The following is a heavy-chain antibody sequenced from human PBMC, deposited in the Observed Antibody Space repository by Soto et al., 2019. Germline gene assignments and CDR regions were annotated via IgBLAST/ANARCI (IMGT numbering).Heavy chain of an antibody. Sequence: ASVKVSCKASGYTFTSYDINWVRQATGQGLEWMGWMNPNSGNTGYAQKFQGRVTMTRSTSISTAYMELSSLRSEDTAVYHCARGRGRSSWYPYYYYGMDVWGQGTTVTVSS. D-gene: IGHD6-13*01. CDR3: ARGRGRSSWYPYYYYGMDV. CDR2: MNPNSGNT. V-gene: IGHV1-8*01. CDR1: GYTFTSYD. J-gene: IGHJ6*02.